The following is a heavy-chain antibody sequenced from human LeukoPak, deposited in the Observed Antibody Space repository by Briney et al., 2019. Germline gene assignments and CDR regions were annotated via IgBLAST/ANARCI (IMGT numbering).Heavy chain of an antibody. J-gene: IGHJ6*02. D-gene: IGHD1-14*01. CDR1: GFTFSSYA. CDR3: AREGLAPEGYYYGLDV. V-gene: IGHV3-30*04. CDR2: ISYDGSNK. Sequence: GRSLRLSCAASGFTFSSYAMHWVRQAPGKGLEWVAVISYDGSNKYYADSVKGRFTISRDNSKNTLYLQVNSLRTEDTAVYYCAREGLAPEGYYYGLDVWSQGTTVTVSS.